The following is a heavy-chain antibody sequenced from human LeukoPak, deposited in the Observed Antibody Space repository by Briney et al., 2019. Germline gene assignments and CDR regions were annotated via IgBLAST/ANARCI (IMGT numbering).Heavy chain of an antibody. CDR3: AGGYSGYDYLYGMDV. V-gene: IGHV3-11*01. Sequence: PGGSVRLSCAASGFTFSDYYMSWIRQAPGKGLEWVSYISSSGSTIYYADSVKGRFTISRDNAKNSLYLQMNSLRAEDTAVYYCAGGYSGYDYLYGMDVWGQGTTVTVSS. J-gene: IGHJ6*02. CDR2: ISSSGSTI. CDR1: GFTFSDYY. D-gene: IGHD5-12*01.